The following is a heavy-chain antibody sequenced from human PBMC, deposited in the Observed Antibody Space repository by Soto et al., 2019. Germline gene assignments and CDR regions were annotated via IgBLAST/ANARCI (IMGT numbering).Heavy chain of an antibody. CDR3: ARTNYGSGTPQEGYYYYGMDV. CDR2: VIPIFGTA. CDR1: GGTFSSYA. Sequence: SVKVSCKASGGTFSSYAISWVRQAPGQGLEWMGGVIPIFGTANYAQKFQGRVTITADESTSTAYMELSSLRSEDTAVYYCARTNYGSGTPQEGYYYYGMDVWGQGTTVTVSS. D-gene: IGHD3-10*01. V-gene: IGHV1-69*13. J-gene: IGHJ6*02.